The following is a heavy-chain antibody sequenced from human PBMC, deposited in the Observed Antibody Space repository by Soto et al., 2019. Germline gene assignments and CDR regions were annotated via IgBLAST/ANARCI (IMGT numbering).Heavy chain of an antibody. J-gene: IGHJ4*02. CDR1: GGTFSSYA. CDR2: IIPIFGTA. CDR3: ARGRAYYYDSSIED. D-gene: IGHD3-22*01. V-gene: IGHV1-69*12. Sequence: QVQLVQSGAEVKKPGSSVKVSCKASGGTFSSYAISWVRQAPGQGLEWMGGIIPIFGTANYAQKFQGRVTXXAXEXXSTAYMELSSLRSEDTAVYYCARGRAYYYDSSIEDWGQGTLVTVSS.